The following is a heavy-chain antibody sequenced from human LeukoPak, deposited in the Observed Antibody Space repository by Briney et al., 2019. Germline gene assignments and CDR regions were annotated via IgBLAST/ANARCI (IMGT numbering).Heavy chain of an antibody. Sequence: GGSLRLSCVASGFTLSNYWMIWVRQAPGKGLEWVANIKQDESEKYYVDSVKGRFTISRDNSKNTLYLQMKSLRAEDTALYDCATNTAPLGGAFDIWGQGTMVTVSS. J-gene: IGHJ3*02. CDR1: GFTLSNYW. D-gene: IGHD3-16*01. CDR3: ATNTAPLGGAFDI. CDR2: IKQDESEK. V-gene: IGHV3-7*03.